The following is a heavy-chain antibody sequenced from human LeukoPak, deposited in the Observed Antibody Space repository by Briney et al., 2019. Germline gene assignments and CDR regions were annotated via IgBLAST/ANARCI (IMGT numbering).Heavy chain of an antibody. J-gene: IGHJ4*02. CDR3: VKDRAANLYGSGAFEY. CDR1: GFTFDDYG. CDR2: IDWNSGAI. D-gene: IGHD3-10*01. V-gene: IGHV3-9*01. Sequence: GGSLRLSCAASGFTFDDYGIHWVRQAPGKGLEWVSGIDWNSGAIGYADSVKGRFTISRDNAKNSLYLQMNSLRAEDTALYYCVKDRAANLYGSGAFEYWGQGTLVTVSS.